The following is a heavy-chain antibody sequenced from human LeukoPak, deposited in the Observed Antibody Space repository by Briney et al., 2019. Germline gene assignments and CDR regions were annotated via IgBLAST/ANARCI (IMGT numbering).Heavy chain of an antibody. Sequence: SETLSLTCIISGGSISSYYWSWIRQPPGKGLEWIGYIYNTESTNYNPSLKSRVTISVDTSKNQFSLKLTSVTAADTAVYYCARGRGHCTSDCYRYAFDIWGQGTTVTVSS. V-gene: IGHV4-59*01. CDR3: ARGRGHCTSDCYRYAFDI. D-gene: IGHD2-21*02. CDR2: IYNTEST. J-gene: IGHJ3*02. CDR1: GGSISSYY.